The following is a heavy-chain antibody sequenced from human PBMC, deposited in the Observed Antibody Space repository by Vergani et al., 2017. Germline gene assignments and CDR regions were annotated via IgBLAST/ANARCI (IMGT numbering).Heavy chain of an antibody. CDR3: AKDLGSSTWWGWFDP. CDR2: IQYDGSNK. Sequence: QVQLVESGGGVVQPGGSLRLSCAASGFTFSSYGMHWVRQAPGKGLEWVAFIQYDGSNKYYADSVKGRFTISRDNSKNTLYLQMNSLRTEDTAVYYCAKDLGSSTWWGWFDPWGQGTLVGVSS. J-gene: IGHJ5*02. CDR1: GFTFSSYG. V-gene: IGHV3-30*02. D-gene: IGHD6-13*01.